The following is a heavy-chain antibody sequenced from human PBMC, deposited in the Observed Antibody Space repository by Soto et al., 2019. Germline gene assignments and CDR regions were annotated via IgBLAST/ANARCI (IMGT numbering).Heavy chain of an antibody. D-gene: IGHD6-19*01. Sequence: QVQLQESGPGLVKPSETLSLTCTVSGGSISGYYWSWIRQPPGKGLEWIGYIFYSGSTNYNPSLGSRVNISVDTSKNQFSLKVSSVTTADTAMYYCARVGSSGWSPDYWGQGTLVTVSS. CDR3: ARVGSSGWSPDY. J-gene: IGHJ4*02. V-gene: IGHV4-59*01. CDR2: IFYSGST. CDR1: GGSISGYY.